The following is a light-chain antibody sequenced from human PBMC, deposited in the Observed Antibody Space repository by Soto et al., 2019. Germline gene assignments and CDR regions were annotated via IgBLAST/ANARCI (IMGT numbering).Light chain of an antibody. CDR1: SGYSNYK. CDR3: GADHGSGSNCAYV. CDR2: VGTGGSVG. J-gene: IGLJ1*01. V-gene: IGLV9-49*01. Sequence: QLVLTQPPSASASLGASVTLTCTLSSGYSNYKVDWYQQRPGKGPRFVMRVGTGGSVGSKGDGIPDRFSVLGSGLNRYLTLKNIQAEDESDYHCGADHGSGSNCAYVFGTGTKLTVL.